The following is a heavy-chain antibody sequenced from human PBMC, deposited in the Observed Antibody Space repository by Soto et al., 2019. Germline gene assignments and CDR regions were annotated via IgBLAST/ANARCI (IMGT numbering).Heavy chain of an antibody. J-gene: IGHJ3*02. CDR2: IYYSGST. Sequence: KPSETLSLTCTVSGGSISSGGYYWSWIRQHPGKGLEWIGYIYYSGSTYYNPSLKSRVTISVDTSKNQFSLKLSSVTAADTAVYYCSILSLYCGGDCYSRRGSFDIWGQGTMVTVSS. CDR1: GGSISSGGYY. CDR3: SILSLYCGGDCYSRRGSFDI. V-gene: IGHV4-31*03. D-gene: IGHD2-21*02.